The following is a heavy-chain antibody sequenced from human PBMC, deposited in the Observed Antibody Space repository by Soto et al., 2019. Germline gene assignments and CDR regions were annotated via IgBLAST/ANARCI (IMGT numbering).Heavy chain of an antibody. V-gene: IGHV1-46*01. J-gene: IGHJ3*02. CDR1: GYTFTSYY. D-gene: IGHD5-18*01. CDR2: INPSGGST. Sequence: ASVKVSCKASGYTFTSYYMHWVRQAPGQGLEWMGIINPSGGSTSYAQKFQGRVTMTRDTSTSTVYMELSSLRSEDTAVYYCARTTRWIQEIDAFDIWGQGTMVTVSS. CDR3: ARTTRWIQEIDAFDI.